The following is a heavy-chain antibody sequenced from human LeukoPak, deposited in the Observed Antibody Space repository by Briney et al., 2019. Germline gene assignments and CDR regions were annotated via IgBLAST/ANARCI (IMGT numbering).Heavy chain of an antibody. CDR3: ARVGVVPAAIVC. CDR1: GGSFSGYY. V-gene: IGHV4-34*01. Sequence: SETLSLTCAVYGGSFSGYYWSWIRQPPGKGLEWIGEINHSGSTNYNPSLKSRVTISVDTSKNQFSLKLSSVTAADTAVYYCARVGVVPAAIVCWGQGTLVTVSS. D-gene: IGHD2-2*02. CDR2: INHSGST. J-gene: IGHJ4*02.